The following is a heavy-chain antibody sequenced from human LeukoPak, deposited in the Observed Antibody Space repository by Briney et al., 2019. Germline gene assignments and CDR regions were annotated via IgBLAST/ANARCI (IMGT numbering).Heavy chain of an antibody. J-gene: IGHJ4*02. CDR2: IYYSGST. CDR1: GGSISSSSYY. D-gene: IGHD3-22*01. V-gene: IGHV4-39*07. Sequence: PSETLSLTCTVSGGSISSSSYYWGWIRQPPGKGLEWIGSIYYSGSTYYNPSLTSRVTISVDTSKNQFSLKLSSVTAADTAVYYCARAPYDSSGYYFDPFDYWGQGTLVTVSS. CDR3: ARAPYDSSGYYFDPFDY.